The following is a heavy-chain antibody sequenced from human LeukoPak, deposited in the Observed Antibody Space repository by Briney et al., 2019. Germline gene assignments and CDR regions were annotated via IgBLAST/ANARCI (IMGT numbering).Heavy chain of an antibody. CDR2: IIPIFGTA. V-gene: IGHV1-69*05. D-gene: IGHD4-17*01. Sequence: GASVKVSCKASGGTFSSYAISWVRQAPGQGLEWMGGIIPIFGTANYAQKFQGRVTITTDESTSTAYMKLNSLISDDTAVYYCATDEETTVTTPRYFDYWGQGALVTVSS. J-gene: IGHJ4*02. CDR1: GGTFSSYA. CDR3: ATDEETTVTTPRYFDY.